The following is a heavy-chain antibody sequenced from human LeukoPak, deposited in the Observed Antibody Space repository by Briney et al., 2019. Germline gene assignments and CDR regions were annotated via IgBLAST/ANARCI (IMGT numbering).Heavy chain of an antibody. CDR1: GGTFSSYA. CDR2: IIPIFGTA. D-gene: IGHD4-17*01. J-gene: IGHJ4*02. V-gene: IGHV1-69*05. Sequence: SVKVSCKASGGTFSSYAISWVRQAPGQGLEWMGGIIPIFGTANYAQKFQGRVTITTDESTSTAYMELSSLRSEDTAVYYCARLGYDYGDYLAHWGQGTLVTVSS. CDR3: ARLGYDYGDYLAH.